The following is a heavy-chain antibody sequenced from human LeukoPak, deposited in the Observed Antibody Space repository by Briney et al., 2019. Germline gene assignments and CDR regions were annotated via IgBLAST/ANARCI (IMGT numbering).Heavy chain of an antibody. V-gene: IGHV4-34*01. D-gene: IGHD6-13*01. Sequence: PSETLSLTCAVDGGSVSGYYSSWIRQPPGKGLEWIGEINHSGSTNYNPSLKSRVTLSVDTSKNQFSLKRSSVTAAETAVYYCARRVNSSFNAFDIWGQGTTVTVSS. CDR3: ARRVNSSFNAFDI. J-gene: IGHJ3*02. CDR2: INHSGST. CDR1: GGSVSGYY.